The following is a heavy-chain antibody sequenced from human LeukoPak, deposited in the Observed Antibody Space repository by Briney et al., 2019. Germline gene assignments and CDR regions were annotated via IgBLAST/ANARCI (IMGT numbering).Heavy chain of an antibody. CDR3: ARAMGGIWEPYFDY. Sequence: SETLSLTCTVSGGSISSSSYYWGWIRQPPGKGLEWIGSIYYSGSTYYNPSLKSRVTISVDTSKNQFSLKLSSVTAADTAVYYCARAMGGIWEPYFDYWGQGTLVTVSS. CDR1: GGSISSSSYY. D-gene: IGHD1-26*01. CDR2: IYYSGST. V-gene: IGHV4-39*07. J-gene: IGHJ4*02.